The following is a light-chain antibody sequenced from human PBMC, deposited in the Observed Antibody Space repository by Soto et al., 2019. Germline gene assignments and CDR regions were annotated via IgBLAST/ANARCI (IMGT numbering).Light chain of an antibody. CDR2: WAS. J-gene: IGKJ4*01. V-gene: IGKV4-1*01. CDR3: QHRSNWPLT. Sequence: DIGRSQSQDSLAVSLGERATINCKSGQSCLYSSNNKNYLAWYQQKPGQPPKLLIYWASTRESGVPDRFSGSGSGTDFTLTISSLEPEDFAVYYCQHRSNWPLTFGGGTKV. CDR1: QSCLYSSNNKNY.